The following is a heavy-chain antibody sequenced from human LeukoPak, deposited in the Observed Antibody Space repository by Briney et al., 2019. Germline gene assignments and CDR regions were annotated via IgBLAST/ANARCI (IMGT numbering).Heavy chain of an antibody. J-gene: IGHJ5*02. V-gene: IGHV4-59*12. CDR1: GGSISSYY. CDR3: TRGRGGYTYGQKRREGNWFDP. Sequence: KPSETLSLTCTVSGGSISSYYWSWIRQSPGKGLEWITYIYHSGSTDYNPSLKSRVTISVDTSKNQFSLKLSSLTAADTAVYYCTRGRGGYTYGQKRREGNWFDPWGQGTLVTVSS. CDR2: IYHSGST. D-gene: IGHD5-18*01.